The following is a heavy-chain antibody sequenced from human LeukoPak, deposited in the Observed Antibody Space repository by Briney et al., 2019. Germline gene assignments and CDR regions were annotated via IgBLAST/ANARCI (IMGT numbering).Heavy chain of an antibody. Sequence: GGSLRLSCAASGFTFSGSAMHWVRQASGKGLEWVGRIRSKANSYATVYAASVKGRFTISRDDSKNTAYLQMNSLNTEDTAVYYCTRPSCGDAPYVDYWGQGTLVTVSS. CDR3: TRPSCGDAPYVDY. J-gene: IGHJ4*02. CDR2: IRSKANSYAT. V-gene: IGHV3-73*01. CDR1: GFTFSGSA. D-gene: IGHD2-15*01.